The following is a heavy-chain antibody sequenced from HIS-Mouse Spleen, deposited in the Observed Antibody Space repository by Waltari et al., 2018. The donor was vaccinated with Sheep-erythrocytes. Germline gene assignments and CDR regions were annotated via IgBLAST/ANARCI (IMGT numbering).Heavy chain of an antibody. Sequence: TGENYYKPSLKSRVTISVDPSKNQCSLKLTSVTAADTAVYYCARDPLTGADYWGQGTLVTVSS. D-gene: IGHD7-27*01. V-gene: IGHV4-31*02. CDR3: ARDPLTGADY. CDR2: TGEN. J-gene: IGHJ4*02.